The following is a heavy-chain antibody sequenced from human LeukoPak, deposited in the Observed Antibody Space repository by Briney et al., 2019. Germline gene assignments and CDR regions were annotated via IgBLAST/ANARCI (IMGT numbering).Heavy chain of an antibody. CDR1: GFTFSSYG. Sequence: GGSLRLSCAASGFTFSSYGMHWVRQAPGKGLEWVAVISYDGSNKYYADSVEGRFTISRDNSKNTLYLQMNSLRAEDTAVYYCAKATLGGPYYYYGMDVWGQGTTVTVSS. CDR3: AKATLGGPYYYYGMDV. CDR2: ISYDGSNK. D-gene: IGHD4-23*01. J-gene: IGHJ6*02. V-gene: IGHV3-30*18.